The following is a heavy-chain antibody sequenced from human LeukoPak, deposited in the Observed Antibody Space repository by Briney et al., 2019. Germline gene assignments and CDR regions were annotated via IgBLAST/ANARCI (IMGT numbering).Heavy chain of an antibody. CDR2: IWYDGSNK. D-gene: IGHD3-3*01. CDR3: ARGYDFWSGYYSPTNHYYGMDV. CDR1: GFTFSSYG. J-gene: IGHJ6*02. V-gene: IGHV3-33*01. Sequence: GGSLRLSCAASGFTFSSYGMHWVRQAPGKGLEWVAVIWYDGSNKYYADSVKGRFTISRDNSKNTLYLQMNSLRAEDTAVYYCARGYDFWSGYYSPTNHYYGMDVRGQGTTVTVSS.